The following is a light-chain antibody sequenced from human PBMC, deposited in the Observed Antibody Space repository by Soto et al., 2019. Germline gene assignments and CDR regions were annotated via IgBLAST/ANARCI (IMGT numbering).Light chain of an antibody. J-gene: IGLJ3*02. Sequence: QSALTQPASVSGSPGQSITISCTGSSCDVGSYNFVSWYQQHPGKAPKLIIYEVSKWPSGVSNRFSGSKSGNTASLTISGLQTEDEADYYCCSYAGSSTLVFGGGTQLTVL. CDR3: CSYAGSSTLV. CDR1: SCDVGSYNF. CDR2: EVS. V-gene: IGLV2-23*02.